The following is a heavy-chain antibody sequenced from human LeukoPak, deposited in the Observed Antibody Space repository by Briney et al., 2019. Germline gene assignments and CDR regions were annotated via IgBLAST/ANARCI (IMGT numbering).Heavy chain of an antibody. J-gene: IGHJ5*02. D-gene: IGHD3-3*01. Sequence: ASVKVSCKASGYAFTSYDINWVRQATGQGLEWMGWMNPNSGNTGYAQKFQGRVTMTRNTSISTAYMELSSLRSEDTAVYYCARLLDFWSGYYITPWGQGTLVTVSS. V-gene: IGHV1-8*01. CDR1: GYAFTSYD. CDR3: ARLLDFWSGYYITP. CDR2: MNPNSGNT.